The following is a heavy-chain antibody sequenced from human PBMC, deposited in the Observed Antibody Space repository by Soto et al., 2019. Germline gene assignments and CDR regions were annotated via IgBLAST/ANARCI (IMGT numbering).Heavy chain of an antibody. CDR3: AKDIGKGGSYYYYYGMDG. J-gene: IGHJ6*02. D-gene: IGHD1-26*01. CDR2: ISHDGTKT. V-gene: IGHV3-30*18. Sequence: GGSLRLSYDDSGFNFGAYGMHWVRQAPGKGLEWVAVISHDGTKTYYSDSVKGRFTVSRDNAKNSLYLQMNSLRAEDTALYYCAKDIGKGGSYYYYYGMDGWGQGTTVTVSS. CDR1: GFNFGAYG.